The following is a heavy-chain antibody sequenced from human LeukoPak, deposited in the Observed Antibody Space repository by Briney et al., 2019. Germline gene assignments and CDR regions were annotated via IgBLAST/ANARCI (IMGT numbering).Heavy chain of an antibody. V-gene: IGHV3-15*01. J-gene: IGHJ4*02. CDR2: IKSKTDGETT. CDR3: AHRDTTMVRVDY. CDR1: GFTLSKAW. Sequence: GGSLRLSCAASGFTLSKAWMSWVRQAPGKGLEWVGRIKSKTDGETTDYAAPVKGRFIISRDDSKKTLSLQMNSLQIEDTAVYFCAHRDTTMVRVDYWGQGTLVTVSS. D-gene: IGHD5-18*01.